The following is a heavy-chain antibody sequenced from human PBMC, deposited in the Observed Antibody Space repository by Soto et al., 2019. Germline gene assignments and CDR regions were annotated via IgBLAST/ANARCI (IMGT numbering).Heavy chain of an antibody. CDR1: GGSISSGGYS. J-gene: IGHJ4*02. Sequence: SETLSLTCAVSGGSISSGGYSWSWIRQPPGKGLEWIGYIYHSGSTYYNPSLKSRVTISVDRSKNQFSLKLSSVTAADTAVYYCARGSGSYYSPFRTCFDYWGQRTLVTVSS. V-gene: IGHV4-30-2*01. CDR3: ARGSGSYYSPFRTCFDY. D-gene: IGHD1-26*01. CDR2: IYHSGST.